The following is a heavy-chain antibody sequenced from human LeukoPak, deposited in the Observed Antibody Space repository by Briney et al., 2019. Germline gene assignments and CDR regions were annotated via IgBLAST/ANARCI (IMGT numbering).Heavy chain of an antibody. D-gene: IGHD5-12*01. V-gene: IGHV3-21*01. CDR2: ISSSSSYI. Sequence: GGSLRLSCAASGFTFSSYSMNWVRQAPGKGLEWVSSISSSSSYIYYADSVKGRFTISRDNAKNSLYLQMNSLSAEDTAVYYCASSLYSGYVRNWGQGTLVTVSS. CDR3: ASSLYSGYVRN. CDR1: GFTFSSYS. J-gene: IGHJ4*02.